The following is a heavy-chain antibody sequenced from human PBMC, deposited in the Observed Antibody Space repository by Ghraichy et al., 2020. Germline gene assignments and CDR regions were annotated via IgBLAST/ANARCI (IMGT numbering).Heavy chain of an antibody. D-gene: IGHD3-3*01. V-gene: IGHV4-39*01. Sequence: SQTLSLTCTVSGGSISSSSYYWGWIRQPPGKGLEWIGSIYYSGNTYYNPSLKSRVTISVDTSKNQFSLKLSSVTAADTAVYYCAEAYYDFWSGYPVYYFDYWGQGTLVTGSS. J-gene: IGHJ4*02. CDR1: GGSISSSSYY. CDR3: AEAYYDFWSGYPVYYFDY. CDR2: IYYSGNT.